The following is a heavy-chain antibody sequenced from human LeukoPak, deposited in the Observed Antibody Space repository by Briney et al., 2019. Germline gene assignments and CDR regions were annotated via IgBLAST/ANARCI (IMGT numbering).Heavy chain of an antibody. CDR2: ISGSGGST. Sequence: GGSLRLSCAASGFTFSSYAMSWVRQAPEKGLEWVSAISGSGGSTYYADSVKGRFTISRDNSKNTLYLQMNSLRAEDTAVYYCAKGTYDFWSGYYYFDYWGQGTLATVSS. V-gene: IGHV3-23*01. CDR3: AKGTYDFWSGYYYFDY. D-gene: IGHD3-3*01. J-gene: IGHJ4*02. CDR1: GFTFSSYA.